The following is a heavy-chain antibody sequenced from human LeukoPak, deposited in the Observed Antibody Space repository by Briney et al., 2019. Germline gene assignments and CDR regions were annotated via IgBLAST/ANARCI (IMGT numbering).Heavy chain of an antibody. CDR3: GXXXXXXXXXXXXXXXDY. V-gene: IGHV4-4*07. CDR1: GGSXXSYY. Sequence: XXVSGGSXXSYYWSWIRQPAGKGLEWIGRIYTSGSTNYNPSLKSRVTISVDTSKNQFSLKLSYVPAADTAVYYCGXXXXXXXXXXXXXXXDYWGQXTXVTVSS. CDR2: IYTSGST. J-gene: IGHJ4*02.